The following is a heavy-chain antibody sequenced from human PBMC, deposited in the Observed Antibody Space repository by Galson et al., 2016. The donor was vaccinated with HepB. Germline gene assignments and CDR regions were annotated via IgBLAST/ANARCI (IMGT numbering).Heavy chain of an antibody. V-gene: IGHV3-23*01. D-gene: IGHD5-24*01. J-gene: IGHJ4*02. CDR3: ARSGEMATNGRVDDY. Sequence: SLRLSCAASGFTFRSSGMRWVRQAPGEGLEWVSSISGSGGSTYYADSVKGRFTISRDNSKSTLYLQMNSLTVEDTAIYYCARSGEMATNGRVDDYWGQGALLTVPS. CDR1: GFTFRSSG. CDR2: ISGSGGST.